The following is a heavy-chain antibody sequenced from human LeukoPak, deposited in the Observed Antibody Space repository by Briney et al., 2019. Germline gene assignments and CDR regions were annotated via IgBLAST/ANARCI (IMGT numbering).Heavy chain of an antibody. CDR2: MNPNSGNT. Sequence: ASVKVSCKASGYTFTSYDINWVRQATGQGLEWMGWMNPNSGNTGYAQKFQGRVTITRNTSISTAYIELSSLRSEDTAVYYCATSGSSLPYYYYGMDVWGQGTTVTVSS. J-gene: IGHJ6*02. CDR3: ATSGSSLPYYYYGMDV. D-gene: IGHD1-26*01. V-gene: IGHV1-8*01. CDR1: GYTFTSYD.